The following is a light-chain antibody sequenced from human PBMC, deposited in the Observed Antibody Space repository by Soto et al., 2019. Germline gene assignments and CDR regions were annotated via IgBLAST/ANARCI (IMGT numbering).Light chain of an antibody. J-gene: IGLJ2*01. CDR3: ATWDDSLNGHVV. CDR2: SNN. Sequence: QSVLTQPPSESGTPGQRVTISCSGSRCNIGSNTVNWYQQLPGTAPKFLIYSNNQRPSGVPKRFSGSKSGTSASLAISGLQSEDEADYYCATWDDSLNGHVVFGGGTKLTVL. V-gene: IGLV1-44*01. CDR1: RCNIGSNT.